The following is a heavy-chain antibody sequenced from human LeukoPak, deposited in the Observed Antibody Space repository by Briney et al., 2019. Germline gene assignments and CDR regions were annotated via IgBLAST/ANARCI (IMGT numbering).Heavy chain of an antibody. D-gene: IGHD1-26*01. CDR2: ISYDGSNK. Sequence: GRSLRLSCAASGFTFSSYAMHWVRQAPGKGLEWVAVISYDGSNKYYADSVKGRFTIFRDNSKNTLYLQMNSLRAEDTAVYYCARDRAQWELLDYWGQGTLVTVSS. CDR1: GFTFSSYA. J-gene: IGHJ4*02. CDR3: ARDRAQWELLDY. V-gene: IGHV3-30-3*01.